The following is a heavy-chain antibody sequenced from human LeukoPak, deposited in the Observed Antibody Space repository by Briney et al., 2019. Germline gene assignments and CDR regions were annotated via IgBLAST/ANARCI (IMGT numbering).Heavy chain of an antibody. J-gene: IGHJ4*02. D-gene: IGHD3-22*01. CDR1: GGSISSYY. V-gene: IGHV4-59*01. Sequence: SETLSLTCTVSGGSISSYYWSWIRQPPGKGLEWIGYIYYSGSTNYNPSLKSRVTISVDTSKNQFSLKLSSVTAADTAVYYCARAHSGSSGYYYSFVYWGQGTLVTVSS. CDR3: ARAHSGSSGYYYSFVY. CDR2: IYYSGST.